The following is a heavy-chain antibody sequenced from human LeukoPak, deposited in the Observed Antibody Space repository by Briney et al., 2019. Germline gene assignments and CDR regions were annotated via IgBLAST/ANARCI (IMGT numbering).Heavy chain of an antibody. CDR1: GFTFSSYA. J-gene: IGHJ5*02. CDR2: ISSNGGST. CDR3: SRSAGGWYRNNWFDP. V-gene: IGHV3-64*01. D-gene: IGHD6-19*01. Sequence: PGGSLRLSCAASGFTFSSYAMHWVRQAPGKGLEYVSAISSNGGSTYYANSVKGRFTISRDNSKNTLYLQMGSLRAEDMAVYYCSRSAGGWYRNNWFDPWGQGTLVTASS.